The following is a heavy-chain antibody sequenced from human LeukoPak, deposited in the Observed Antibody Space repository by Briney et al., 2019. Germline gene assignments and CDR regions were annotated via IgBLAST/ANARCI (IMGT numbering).Heavy chain of an antibody. V-gene: IGHV4-38-2*01. CDR2: IYHSGST. D-gene: IGHD2-2*01. J-gene: IGHJ4*02. Sequence: PSQTLSLTCAVSGHSISSGYYWGWIRQPPGKGLEWIGSIYHSGSTYYNPSLKSRVTISVDTSKNQFSLKLSSVTAADTAVYYCARTSSTSPGGGYYFDYWGQGTLVTASS. CDR1: GHSISSGYY. CDR3: ARTSSTSPGGGYYFDY.